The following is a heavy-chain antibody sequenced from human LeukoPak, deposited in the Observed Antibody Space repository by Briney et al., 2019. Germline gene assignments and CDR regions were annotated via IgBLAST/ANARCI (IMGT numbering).Heavy chain of an antibody. J-gene: IGHJ4*02. CDR2: IYHSGST. D-gene: IGHD2-8*01. CDR3: ARVGLMVYAEFDY. Sequence: SETLSLTCAVSGGSISSGGYSWSWIRQPPGKGLEWIGYIYHSGSTYYNPSLKSRVTISVDRSKNQFSLKLSSVTAADTAVYYCARVGLMVYAEFDYWGQGTLATVSS. V-gene: IGHV4-30-2*01. CDR1: GGSISSGGYS.